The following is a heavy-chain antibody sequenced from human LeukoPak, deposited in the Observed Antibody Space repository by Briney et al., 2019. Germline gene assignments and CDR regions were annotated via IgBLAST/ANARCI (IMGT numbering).Heavy chain of an antibody. CDR3: ARVRTTVTTFDAFDI. V-gene: IGHV3-7*01. CDR2: IKQDGSEK. Sequence: GGSLRLSCAASGFTFSSYWMSWVRQAPGKGLERVANIKQDGSEKYYVDSVKGRSTISRDNAKNSLYLQMNSLRAEDTAVYYCARVRTTVTTFDAFDIWGQGTMVTVSS. D-gene: IGHD4-17*01. CDR1: GFTFSSYW. J-gene: IGHJ3*02.